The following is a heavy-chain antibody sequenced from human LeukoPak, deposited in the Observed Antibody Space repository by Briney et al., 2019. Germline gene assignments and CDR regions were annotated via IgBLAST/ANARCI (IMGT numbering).Heavy chain of an antibody. V-gene: IGHV3-74*01. D-gene: IGHD1-14*01. CDR3: ATGQGHGMDV. J-gene: IGHJ6*02. CDR2: INSDGSST. CDR1: GFTFSSYA. Sequence: PGGSLRLSCAASGFTFSSYAMYWVRQAPGKGLVWVSRINSDGSSTSYADSVKGRFTISRDNAKNTLYLQMNSLRAEDTAVYYCATGQGHGMDVWGQGTTVTVSS.